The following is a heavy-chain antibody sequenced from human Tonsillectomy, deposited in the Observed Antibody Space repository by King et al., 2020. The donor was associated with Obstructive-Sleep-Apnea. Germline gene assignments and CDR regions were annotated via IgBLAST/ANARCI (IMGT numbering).Heavy chain of an antibody. CDR3: ARDSSYVSDSSSSPYYYYGMDV. V-gene: IGHV3-7*03. CDR2: IKQDGSEK. D-gene: IGHD6-6*01. Sequence: VQLVESGGGLVQPGGSLRLSCAASGFTFSSYWMSWVRQAPGKGLEWVANIKQDGSEKYYVDSVKGRFTISRDNAKNSLYLQMNSLRAEDTAVYYCARDSSYVSDSSSSPYYYYGMDVWGQGTTVTVSS. CDR1: GFTFSSYW. J-gene: IGHJ6*02.